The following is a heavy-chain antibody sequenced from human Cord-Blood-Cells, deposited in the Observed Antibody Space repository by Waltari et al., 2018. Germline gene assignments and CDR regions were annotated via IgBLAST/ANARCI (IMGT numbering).Heavy chain of an antibody. CDR2: RKQDGSEK. J-gene: IGHJ5*02. Sequence: EVQLVESGGGLVQPGGSLRLSCAASGFTFSSYWMSWVRQAPGKGLGWVANRKQDGSEKYYVDSVKGRFTISRDNAKNSLYLQMNSLRAEDTAVYYCARAGVVPAAIWFDPWGQGTLVTVSS. CDR1: GFTFSSYW. D-gene: IGHD2-2*01. V-gene: IGHV3-7*01. CDR3: ARAGVVPAAIWFDP.